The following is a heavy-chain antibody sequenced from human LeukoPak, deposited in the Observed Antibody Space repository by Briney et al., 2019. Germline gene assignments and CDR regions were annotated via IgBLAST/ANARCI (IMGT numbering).Heavy chain of an antibody. Sequence: ASVKVSCKASGYTFTSYGISWVRQAPGQGLEWMGWISAYNGNTNYAQKLQGRVTMTTDTSTSTAYIELRSLRSDDTAVYYCAGTSEVRGSYYPRDYYYYMDVWGKGTTDTVSS. CDR2: ISAYNGNT. D-gene: IGHD1-26*01. V-gene: IGHV1-18*01. CDR3: AGTSEVRGSYYPRDYYYYMDV. J-gene: IGHJ6*03. CDR1: GYTFTSYG.